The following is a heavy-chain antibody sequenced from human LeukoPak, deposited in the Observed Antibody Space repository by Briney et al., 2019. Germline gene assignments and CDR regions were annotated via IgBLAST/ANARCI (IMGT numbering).Heavy chain of an antibody. CDR3: ARMSKQLGKYYFDY. Sequence: AAVKVSCKASGYTFTSYAISWVRQAPGPGRKLMGWISAYNGNTNYAQKLQGRLTMTTDTSPSTAYMELWSLRSDDTAVYYCARMSKQLGKYYFDYWGQGTLVTVSS. CDR1: GYTFTSYA. D-gene: IGHD6-13*01. J-gene: IGHJ4*02. V-gene: IGHV1-18*01. CDR2: ISAYNGNT.